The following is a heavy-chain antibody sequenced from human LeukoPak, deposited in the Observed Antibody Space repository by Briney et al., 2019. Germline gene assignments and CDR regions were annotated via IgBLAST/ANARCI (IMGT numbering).Heavy chain of an antibody. V-gene: IGHV4-38-2*01. CDR1: GYSISSGYY. D-gene: IGHD3-22*01. CDR2: IYHSGST. CDR3: ARVSYYDSSGYYGLGSTIDY. J-gene: IGHJ4*02. Sequence: SETLSLTCAVSGYSISSGYYWGWIRQPPGEGLEGIGSIYHSGSTYYNPSLKSRVTISVDTSKNQFSLKLSSVTAADTAVYYCARVSYYDSSGYYGLGSTIDYWGQGTLVTVSS.